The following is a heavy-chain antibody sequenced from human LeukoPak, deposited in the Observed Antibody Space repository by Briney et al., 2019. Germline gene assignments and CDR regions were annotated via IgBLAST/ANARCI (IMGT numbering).Heavy chain of an antibody. CDR2: MNTNSGNT. V-gene: IGHV1-8*03. Sequence: GASVNVSCKASGYTFTSYDINWVRQATGQGLEGMGWMNTNSGNTGYAQKFQGRVTITRNTSISTAYMELSSLRSEDTTVYYCARGYAYYYYMDVWGKGTTVTVSS. J-gene: IGHJ6*03. CDR3: ARGYAYYYYMDV. CDR1: GYTFTSYD.